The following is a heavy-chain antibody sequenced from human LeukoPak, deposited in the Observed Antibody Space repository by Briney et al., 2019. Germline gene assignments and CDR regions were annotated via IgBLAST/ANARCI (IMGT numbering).Heavy chain of an antibody. CDR3: AKDQPGVVGATGPDAFDI. J-gene: IGHJ3*02. CDR2: ISSSGSTI. D-gene: IGHD1-26*01. Sequence: PGGSLRLSCAASGFTFSSYEMNWVRQAPGKGLEWVSYISSSGSTIYYADSVKGRFTISRDNAKNSLYLQMNSLRAEDTAVYYCAKDQPGVVGATGPDAFDIWGQGTMVTVSS. CDR1: GFTFSSYE. V-gene: IGHV3-48*03.